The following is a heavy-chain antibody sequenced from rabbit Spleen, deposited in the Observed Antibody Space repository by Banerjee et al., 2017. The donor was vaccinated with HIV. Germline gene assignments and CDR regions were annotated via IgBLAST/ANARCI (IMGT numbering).Heavy chain of an antibody. CDR2: IDPVFGSA. CDR3: ARGGGL. J-gene: IGHJ4*01. Sequence: QHLVESGGGLVKPGAFLTLTCTASGFSFSTNYDMCWVRQAPGKGLEWIGYIDPVFGSAYYASWVNGRFSISRENTQNTVSLQLNSLTAADTATYFCARGGGLWGPGTLVTVS. CDR1: GFSFSTNYD. V-gene: IGHV1S7*01.